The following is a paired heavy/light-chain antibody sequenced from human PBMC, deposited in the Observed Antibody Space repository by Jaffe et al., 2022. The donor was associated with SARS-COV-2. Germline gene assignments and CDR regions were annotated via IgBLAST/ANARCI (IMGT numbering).Light chain of an antibody. J-gene: IGKJ2*01. V-gene: IGKV3-15*01. CDR2: GAS. Sequence: EIVMTQSPATLSVSPGERATLSCRASQSVSSNLAWYLQKPGQAPRLLIYGASTRATGIPARFSGSGSGTEFTLTISSLQSEDFAVYYCQQYNNWPYTFGQGTKLEIK. CDR1: QSVSSN. CDR3: QQYNNWPYT.
Heavy chain of an antibody. V-gene: IGHV3-21*01. CDR1: GFTFSSYS. J-gene: IGHJ4*02. Sequence: EVQLVESGGGLVKPGGSLRLSCAASGFTFSSYSMNWVRQAPGKGLEWVSSISSSSNYIYYADSVQGRFTISRDNAKNSLYLQMNSLSADDTAVYYCARDGGRAVAGTIDYWGQGTLVTVPS. D-gene: IGHD6-19*01. CDR2: ISSSSNYI. CDR3: ARDGGRAVAGTIDY.